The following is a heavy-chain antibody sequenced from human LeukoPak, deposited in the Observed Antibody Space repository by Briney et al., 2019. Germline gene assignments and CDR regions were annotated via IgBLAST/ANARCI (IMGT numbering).Heavy chain of an antibody. V-gene: IGHV3-21*01. CDR3: ARGVRGVIPGRLDD. CDR2: ISSAGGYI. J-gene: IGHJ4*02. Sequence: NAGGSLRLSCVASGFTFSSYSMIWVRQAPGKGLDWVSSISSAGGYIYYADSMKGRFTISRDNAKNSLFLHMNSLRAEDTAVYYCARGVRGVIPGRLDDWGQGTLVTVSS. D-gene: IGHD3-10*01. CDR1: GFTFSSYS.